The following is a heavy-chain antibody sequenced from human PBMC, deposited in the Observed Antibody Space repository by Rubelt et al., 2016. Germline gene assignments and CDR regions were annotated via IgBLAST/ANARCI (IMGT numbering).Heavy chain of an antibody. Sequence: QVQLQESGPGLVKPSETLSLTCTVSGDSISSSDDYWAWIRQPPGKGLEWIGSVYYSGSTYYNPSLESRLTISVDTSKNQFSLKLCPGTAADTAVYYCARHKDTIFTSPFDYWGQGTLVTVSS. J-gene: IGHJ4*02. D-gene: IGHD2-15*01. V-gene: IGHV4-39*01. CDR3: ARHKDTIFTSPFDY. CDR1: GDSISSSDDY. CDR2: VYYSGST.